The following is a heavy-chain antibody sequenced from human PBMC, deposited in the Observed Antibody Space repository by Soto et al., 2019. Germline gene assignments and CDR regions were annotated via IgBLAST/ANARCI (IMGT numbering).Heavy chain of an antibody. J-gene: IGHJ6*02. Sequence: GGSLRLSCAASGFTFSSYAMHWVRQAPGKGLEWVAVISYDGSNKYYADSVKGRFTISRDNSKNTLYLQMNSLRAEDTAVYYCARGTLGYCSGGSCYSGYGMDVWGQGTTVTVS. V-gene: IGHV3-30-3*01. CDR2: ISYDGSNK. CDR3: ARGTLGYCSGGSCYSGYGMDV. CDR1: GFTFSSYA. D-gene: IGHD2-15*01.